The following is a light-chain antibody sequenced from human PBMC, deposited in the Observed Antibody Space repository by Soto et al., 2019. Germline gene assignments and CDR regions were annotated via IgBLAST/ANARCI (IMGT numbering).Light chain of an antibody. J-gene: IGLJ1*01. V-gene: IGLV2-14*01. CDR3: CSYTSSITYV. CDR2: EVS. CDR1: SSDVGGYKY. Sequence: QSVLTQPASVSGSPGQSITISCTGTSSDVGGYKYVSWYQQHPGKAPKLLIYEVSNRPSGVSNRFSGSKSDNTASLTISGLQTEDEADYYCCSYTSSITYVFGTGTKLTVL.